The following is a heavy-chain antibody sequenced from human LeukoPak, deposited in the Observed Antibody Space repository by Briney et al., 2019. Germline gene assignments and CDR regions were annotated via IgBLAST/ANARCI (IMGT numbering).Heavy chain of an antibody. D-gene: IGHD4-17*01. V-gene: IGHV4-34*01. CDR1: GGSFSGYY. Sequence: SETLSLTCAVYGGSFSGYYWSWIRQPPGKGLEWIGEINHSGSTNYNPSLKSRVTISVDTSKNQFSLKLSSVTAADTAVYYCAREGTVTHDFDYWGQGTLVTVSS. CDR2: INHSGST. J-gene: IGHJ4*02. CDR3: AREGTVTHDFDY.